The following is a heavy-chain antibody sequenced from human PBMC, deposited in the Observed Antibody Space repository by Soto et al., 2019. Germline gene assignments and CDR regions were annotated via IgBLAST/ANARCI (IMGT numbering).Heavy chain of an antibody. Sequence: QVQLVESGGGVVQPGRSLRLSCAASGFTFRNYGMHWVRQAPGKGLVWVTVISYDGSHKYYADSVKGRFTISRDNSTNTVYLEMNSLRDEDTAVYYCAKRRGDHSNYSWGIDVWSQGTTVTVSS. CDR2: ISYDGSHK. CDR1: GFTFRNYG. CDR3: AKRRGDHSNYSWGIDV. V-gene: IGHV3-30*18. J-gene: IGHJ6*02. D-gene: IGHD4-4*01.